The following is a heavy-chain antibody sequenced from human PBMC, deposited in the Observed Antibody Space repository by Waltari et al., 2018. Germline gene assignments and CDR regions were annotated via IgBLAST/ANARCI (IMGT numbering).Heavy chain of an antibody. CDR3: ARDQGGASSR. D-gene: IGHD2-2*01. CDR1: GYTFTDFA. J-gene: IGHJ1*01. V-gene: IGHV7-4-1*01. CDR2: INTETGKP. Sequence: VQLVQSGSELKKPGASVKVSCKTSGYTFTDFAINWVRQVPGHGLEGMGWINTETGKPMYAQAFTGRAVFSVDAAASTAYLQIDNLDSEDTAVYFCARDQGGASSRWGQGTPVFVSS.